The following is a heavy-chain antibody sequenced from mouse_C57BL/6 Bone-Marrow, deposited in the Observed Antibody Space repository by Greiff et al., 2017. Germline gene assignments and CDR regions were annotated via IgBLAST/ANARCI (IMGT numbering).Heavy chain of an antibody. CDR2: IDPEDGDT. D-gene: IGHD1-1*01. J-gene: IGHJ2*01. V-gene: IGHV14-1*01. CDR3: TTVYYGSRGLDY. CDR1: GFNIQDYY. Sequence: VQLQQSGAELVRPGASVKLSCTASGFNIQDYYMHWVKQRPEQGLEWIGRIDPEDGDTEYAPKFQGKATMTAYTSSNTAYLQLSSLTSEDTAVYYCTTVYYGSRGLDYWGQGTTLTVSS.